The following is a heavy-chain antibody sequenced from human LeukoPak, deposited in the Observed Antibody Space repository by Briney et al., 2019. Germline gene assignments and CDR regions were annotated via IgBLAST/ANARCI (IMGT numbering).Heavy chain of an antibody. D-gene: IGHD4-23*01. CDR3: ARERSSSGGHSWFDP. CDR2: IYYTGVT. Sequence: SETLSLTCTVSGGYKITSGHYWGWIRQPPGKGLEWIESIYYTGVTSTNPFFRSRMSISVDTSKNQFSLNLTSVTAADAAVYYCARERSSSGGHSWFDPWGQGTLVTVSS. V-gene: IGHV4-39*07. CDR1: GGYKITSGHY. J-gene: IGHJ5*02.